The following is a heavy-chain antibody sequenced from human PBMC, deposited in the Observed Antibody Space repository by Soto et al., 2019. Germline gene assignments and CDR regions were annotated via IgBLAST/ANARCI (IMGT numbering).Heavy chain of an antibody. V-gene: IGHV1-46*01. CDR3: AREFCTGGNCYSGSFDP. J-gene: IGHJ5*02. CDR2: INPNGGST. D-gene: IGHD2-15*01. Sequence: ASVKVSCKASGYIFTYYYMHWVRQSPGQGLEWMGRINPNGGSTSYAQKFQGRVTMTSDTSTSILYMELSSLRSEDTAVYYCAREFCTGGNCYSGSFDPWGQGTLVTVSS. CDR1: GYIFTYYY.